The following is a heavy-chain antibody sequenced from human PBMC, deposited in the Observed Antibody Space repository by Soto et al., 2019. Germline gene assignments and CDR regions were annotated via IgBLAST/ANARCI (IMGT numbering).Heavy chain of an antibody. D-gene: IGHD2-21*01. CDR1: GFTFSNSA. J-gene: IGHJ4*02. CDR2: IRDSDSGGST. V-gene: IGHV3-23*01. CDR3: AKVRVGIDVDFDY. Sequence: GGSLRLSCAASGFTFSNSAMTWVRQAPAKGLEWVSTIRDSDSGGSTFYADSVKGRFTISRDDSKNTLYLQMSSLRAEYTAMYYCAKVRVGIDVDFDYWGQGALVTVSS.